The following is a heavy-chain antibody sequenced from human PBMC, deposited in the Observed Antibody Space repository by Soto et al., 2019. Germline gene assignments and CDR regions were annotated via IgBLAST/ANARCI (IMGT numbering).Heavy chain of an antibody. J-gene: IGHJ3*02. D-gene: IGHD4-17*01. CDR3: ARHNYGARGQTFDI. Sequence: PSETLSLTXTVSGGSISSSSYYWGWIRQPPGKGLEWIGSIYYSGSTYYNPSLKSRVTISVDTSKNQFSLKLSSVTAADTAVYYCARHNYGARGQTFDIWGQGTMVTVSS. CDR1: GGSISSSSYY. CDR2: IYYSGST. V-gene: IGHV4-39*01.